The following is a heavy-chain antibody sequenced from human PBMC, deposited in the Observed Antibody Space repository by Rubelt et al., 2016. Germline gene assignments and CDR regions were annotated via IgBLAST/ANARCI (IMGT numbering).Heavy chain of an antibody. D-gene: IGHD6-19*01. CDR2: IYYSGST. CDR1: GGSISSSSYY. CDR3: ARPIAVAGTWVY. V-gene: IGHV4-39*01. Sequence: QLQLQESGPGLVKPSETLSLTCTVSGGSISSSSYYWGWIRQPPGKGLEWIGSIYYSGSTYYNPSLKSRVTISVDTSKNQFSLKLSSVTAADTAVYYCARPIAVAGTWVYWGQGTLVTVSS. J-gene: IGHJ4*02.